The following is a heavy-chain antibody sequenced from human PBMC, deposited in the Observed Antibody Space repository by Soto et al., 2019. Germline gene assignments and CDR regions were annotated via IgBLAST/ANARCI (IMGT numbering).Heavy chain of an antibody. V-gene: IGHV1-18*01. Sequence: QVHLVQSGVEVKTPGASVKVSCQASGYTFFTYVISWVRQAPGQGLEWMGWISTYSGDTKYAQKFQGRVTMATVTATPTAYLELRSLRPDDTAIYYCARHHGPTTSENWFDPWGQGTLVTVSS. D-gene: IGHD5-12*01. CDR3: ARHHGPTTSENWFDP. CDR2: ISTYSGDT. CDR1: GYTFFTYV. J-gene: IGHJ5*02.